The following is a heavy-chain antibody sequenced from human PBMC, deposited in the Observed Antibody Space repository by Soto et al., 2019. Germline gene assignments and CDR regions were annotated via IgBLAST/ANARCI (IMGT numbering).Heavy chain of an antibody. D-gene: IGHD6-19*01. V-gene: IGHV3-9*01. J-gene: IGHJ5*02. Sequence: EVQLVESGGGLVQPGRSLRLACAASGFTFDDYAMHWVRQGPGKGLEWVSGISWNSCRIDYADSVKGRFTISRDNAKKSLYLQMNSLRGEDTALYYCAKDIREYGSGWTDFDIWGQGTLVTVSS. CDR1: GFTFDDYA. CDR3: AKDIREYGSGWTDFDI. CDR2: ISWNSCRI.